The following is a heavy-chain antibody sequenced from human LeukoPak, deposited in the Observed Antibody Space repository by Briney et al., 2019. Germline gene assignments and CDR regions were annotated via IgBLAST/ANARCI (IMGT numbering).Heavy chain of an antibody. CDR2: MSPNSGNT. CDR3: ASYSTVVKDSDAFDI. D-gene: IGHD4-23*01. J-gene: IGHJ3*02. Sequence: ASVKVSCKASGYTFTSYDINWVRQATGQGLEWMGWMSPNSGNTGYAQKFQGRVTMTRNTSISTAYMELSSLRSEDTAVYYCASYSTVVKDSDAFDIWGQGTMVTVSS. CDR1: GYTFTSYD. V-gene: IGHV1-8*01.